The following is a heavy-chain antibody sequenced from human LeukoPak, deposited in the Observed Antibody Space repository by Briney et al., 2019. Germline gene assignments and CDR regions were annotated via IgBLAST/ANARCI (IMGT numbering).Heavy chain of an antibody. CDR2: FDPEDGET. J-gene: IGHJ4*02. Sequence: ASVKVSCKVSGYTLTQLSMLWVRQAPGKGLGWMGGFDPEDGETIYAQKLQGRVTMTEDTSTDTAYMELSSLRSEDTAVYCCATDSTVVRYFDYWGQGTLVTVSS. CDR3: ATDSTVVRYFDY. V-gene: IGHV1-24*01. CDR1: GYTLTQLS. D-gene: IGHD4-23*01.